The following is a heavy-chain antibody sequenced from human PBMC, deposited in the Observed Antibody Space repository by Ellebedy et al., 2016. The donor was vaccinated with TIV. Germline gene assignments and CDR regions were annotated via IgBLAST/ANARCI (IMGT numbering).Heavy chain of an antibody. J-gene: IGHJ4*02. Sequence: GESLKISCAASGFTFGSYDMHWVRQAPGKGLEWVAHINPDGSAEYYVDSVKGRFTISRDNAKRSLFLQMNSMRVDDTAVYYCVTWGQSYGRWGQGSLVTISS. CDR1: GFTFGSYD. D-gene: IGHD3-16*01. CDR3: VTWGQSYGR. V-gene: IGHV3-7*03. CDR2: INPDGSAE.